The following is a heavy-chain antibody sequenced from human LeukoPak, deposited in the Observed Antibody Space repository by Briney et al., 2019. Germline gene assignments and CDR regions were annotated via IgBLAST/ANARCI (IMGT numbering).Heavy chain of an antibody. CDR2: IYYSGST. CDR1: GGSISSYY. D-gene: IGHD5-24*01. CDR3: ASVEMATIGAFDI. J-gene: IGHJ3*02. Sequence: PSETLSPTCTVSGGSISSYYWSWIRQPPGKGLEWIGYIYYSGSTNYNPSLKSRVTISVDTSKNQFSLKLSSVTAADTAVYYCASVEMATIGAFDIWGQGTMVTVSS. V-gene: IGHV4-59*08.